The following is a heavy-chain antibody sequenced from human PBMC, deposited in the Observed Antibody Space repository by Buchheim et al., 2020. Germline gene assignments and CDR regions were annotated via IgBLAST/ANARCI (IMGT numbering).Heavy chain of an antibody. V-gene: IGHV3-30*18. D-gene: IGHD6-6*01. J-gene: IGHJ6*02. CDR1: GFTFSSYG. Sequence: QVQLVESGGGVVQPGRSLRLSCAASGFTFSSYGMHWVRQAPGKGLEWVAVISYDGSNKYYADSVKGRFTISRDNSKKTLYLQMNSLRAEDTAVYYCAKDEYSSSSAYYYGMDAWGQGTT. CDR3: AKDEYSSSSAYYYGMDA. CDR2: ISYDGSNK.